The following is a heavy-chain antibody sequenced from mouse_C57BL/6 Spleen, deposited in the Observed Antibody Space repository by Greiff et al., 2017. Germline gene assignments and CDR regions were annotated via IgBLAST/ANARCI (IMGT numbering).Heavy chain of an antibody. J-gene: IGHJ4*01. D-gene: IGHD2-3*01. V-gene: IGHV1-54*01. Sequence: VQLQQSGAELVRPGTSVKVSCKASGYAFTNYLIEWVKQRPGQGLEWIGVINPGSGGTNYNEKFKGKATLTADKSSSTAYMQLSSLTSEDSAVYFCARFHDGYYLYYAMDYWGQGTSVTVSS. CDR1: GYAFTNYL. CDR3: ARFHDGYYLYYAMDY. CDR2: INPGSGGT.